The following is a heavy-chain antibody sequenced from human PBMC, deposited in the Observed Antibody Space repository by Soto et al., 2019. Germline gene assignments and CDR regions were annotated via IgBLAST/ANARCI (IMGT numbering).Heavy chain of an antibody. CDR3: ARRPSRWYYFDY. CDR2: MYPGDSDT. Sequence: GESLKISCKGSGYSFTNYCIGWVRQMPWKGLEWMGIMYPGDSDTRYSPSFQGQVTMSADRSISTAYLQWSSLKASDTAIYYCARRPSRWYYFDYWGEGTMVTV. D-gene: IGHD2-2*01. CDR1: GYSFTNYC. J-gene: IGHJ4*02. V-gene: IGHV5-51*01.